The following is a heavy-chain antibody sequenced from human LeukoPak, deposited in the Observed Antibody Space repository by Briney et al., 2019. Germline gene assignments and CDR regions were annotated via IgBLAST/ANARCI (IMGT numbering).Heavy chain of an antibody. J-gene: IGHJ4*02. CDR3: ARKLHDFWSGYSTDY. CDR1: GYTFTSYG. CDR2: ISAYNGNT. V-gene: IGHV1-18*01. Sequence: ASVKVSCKASGYTFTSYGISWVRQAPGQGLEWMGWISAYNGNTNYAQKFQGRVTMTRNTSISTAYMELSGLRSEDTAVYYCARKLHDFWSGYSTDYWGQGTLVTVSS. D-gene: IGHD3-3*01.